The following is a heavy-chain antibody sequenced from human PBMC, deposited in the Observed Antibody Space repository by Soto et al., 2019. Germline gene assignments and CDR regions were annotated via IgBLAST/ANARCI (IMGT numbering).Heavy chain of an antibody. D-gene: IGHD1-26*01. CDR3: TTAERGGSYYSDY. CDR1: GFTFTSAW. CDR2: IKSKTDGGTV. V-gene: IGHV3-15*07. J-gene: IGHJ4*02. Sequence: EVQLVESGGGWVRPGASLRLSCAASGFTFTSAWINWVRQAPGKGLEWAGRIKSKTDGGTVDYGAPVKGRFTISRDDSKNTAYLQMNSLRNEDTAVYYCTTAERGGSYYSDYWGQGTLVTVSS.